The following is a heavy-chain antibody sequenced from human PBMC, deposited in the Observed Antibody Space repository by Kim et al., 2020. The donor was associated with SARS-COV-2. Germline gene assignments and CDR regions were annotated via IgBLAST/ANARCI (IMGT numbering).Heavy chain of an antibody. Sequence: SETLSLTCAVYGGSFSGYYWSWIRQPPGKGLEWIGEINHSGSTNYNPSLKSRVTISVDTSKNQFSLKLSSVTAADTAVYYCARGRYSSSWYGPHCYFDL. CDR3: ARGRYSSSWYGPHCYFDL. J-gene: IGHJ2*01. CDR2: INHSGST. CDR1: GGSFSGYY. D-gene: IGHD6-13*01. V-gene: IGHV4-34*01.